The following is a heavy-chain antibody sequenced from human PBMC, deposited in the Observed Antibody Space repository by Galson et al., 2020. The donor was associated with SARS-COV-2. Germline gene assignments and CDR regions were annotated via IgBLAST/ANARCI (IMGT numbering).Heavy chain of an antibody. CDR1: GFTFSTYE. CDR3: ARDYRQHFWSGYQYAMDV. Sequence: GESLKISCSASGFTFSTYEMNWVRQAPGKGLEWLSYISRSDNTVFYADSVQGRFTISGDNAKNSLYLQMNSLRVEDTAIYYCARDYRQHFWSGYQYAMDVWGQGTTVTVSS. CDR2: ISRSDNTV. V-gene: IGHV3-48*03. D-gene: IGHD3-3*02. J-gene: IGHJ6*02.